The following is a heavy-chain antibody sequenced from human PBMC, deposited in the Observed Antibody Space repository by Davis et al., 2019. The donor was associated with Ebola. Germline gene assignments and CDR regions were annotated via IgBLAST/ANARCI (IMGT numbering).Heavy chain of an antibody. D-gene: IGHD1-1*01. CDR1: GYTFSMYG. J-gene: IGHJ4*02. CDR2: SSPYSGNF. CDR3: VRESWAHWNDLDY. Sequence: AASVKVSCKASGYTFSMYGMSWVRQAPGQGLEWMGWSSPYSGNFSYDEKVQDRVTMTTDTSTKVAYMELRSLRIDDTAVYYCVRESWAHWNDLDYWGQGTLVIVSS. V-gene: IGHV1-18*04.